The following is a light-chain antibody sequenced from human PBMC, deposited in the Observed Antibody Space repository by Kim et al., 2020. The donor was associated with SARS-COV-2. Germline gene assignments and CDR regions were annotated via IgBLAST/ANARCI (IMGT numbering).Light chain of an antibody. CDR2: DVS. CDR3: CSYAGGDYV. Sequence: PRQSDTTASTGTSSDVGGYNHVSWYQQYPGKVPKLMIYDVSERRAGVPDRFSGSKSGNTASLTISGLQAEDEADYYACSYAGGDYVFGTGTKVTVL. CDR1: SSDVGGYNH. J-gene: IGLJ1*01. V-gene: IGLV2-11*01.